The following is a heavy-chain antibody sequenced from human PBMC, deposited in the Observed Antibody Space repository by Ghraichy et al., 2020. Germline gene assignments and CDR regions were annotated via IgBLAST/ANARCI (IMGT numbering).Heavy chain of an antibody. V-gene: IGHV4-34*01. Sequence: SETLSLTCAVYGGSFSGYYWSWIRQPPGKGLEWIGEINHGGSTNYNPSLKSRVTISVDTSKNQFSLKLSSVTAADTAVYYCARRGGYCSGGSCYSRFQGYYFDYWGQGTLV. J-gene: IGHJ4*02. CDR1: GGSFSGYY. CDR2: INHGGST. CDR3: ARRGGYCSGGSCYSRFQGYYFDY. D-gene: IGHD2-15*01.